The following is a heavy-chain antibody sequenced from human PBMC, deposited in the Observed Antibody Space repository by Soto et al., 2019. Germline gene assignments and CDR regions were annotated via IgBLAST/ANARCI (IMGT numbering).Heavy chain of an antibody. V-gene: IGHV3-9*01. CDR3: ATNSGYSYGYGYYYYYYMDV. J-gene: IGHJ6*03. CDR1: GFTFDDYA. CDR2: ISWNSGSI. D-gene: IGHD5-18*01. Sequence: EVQLVESGGGLVQPGRSLRLSCAASGFTFDDYAMHWVRQAPGKGLEWVSGISWNSGSIGYADSVKGRFTISRDNAKNSLYVQMNSLRAEDTALYYCATNSGYSYGYGYYYYYYMDVWGKGTTVTVSS.